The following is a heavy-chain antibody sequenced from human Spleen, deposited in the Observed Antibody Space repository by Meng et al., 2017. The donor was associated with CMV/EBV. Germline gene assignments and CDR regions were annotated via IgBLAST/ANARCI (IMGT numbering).Heavy chain of an antibody. CDR2: IYHSGST. D-gene: IGHD3-22*01. CDR1: GGSISSTIYY. V-gene: IGHV4-39*01. Sequence: SETLSLTCSVSGGSISSTIYYWGWIRQPPGKGLEWVGSIYHSGSTYYNPSLKSRVTISVDTSKNQFSLKLSSVTAADTAVYYCARHGVYWDSSGYYFDYWGQGTLVTVSS. J-gene: IGHJ4*02. CDR3: ARHGVYWDSSGYYFDY.